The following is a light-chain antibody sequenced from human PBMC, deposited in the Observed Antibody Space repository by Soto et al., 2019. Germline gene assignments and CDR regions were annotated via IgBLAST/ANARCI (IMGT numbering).Light chain of an antibody. V-gene: IGKV1-9*01. J-gene: IGKJ4*01. CDR1: QAITNN. Sequence: DIHLTQSPSSLSASVGDRVTITCRASQAITNNLAWYQQKPGNPPKLLIYEESTLHSGVTSRFSGRKVGTQFILTIDSLQPEDFATYYCQQVKSYPRTFGGGTK. CDR3: QQVKSYPRT. CDR2: EES.